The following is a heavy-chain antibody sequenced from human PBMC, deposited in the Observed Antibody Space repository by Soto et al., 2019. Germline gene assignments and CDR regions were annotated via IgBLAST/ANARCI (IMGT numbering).Heavy chain of an antibody. J-gene: IGHJ4*02. D-gene: IGHD2-2*01. CDR1: GFTFSTYS. Sequence: GGSLRLSCAASGFTFSTYSMNWVRQAPGKGLEWVSYISSSSSTIYYADSVKGRFTISRDNAKNSLYLQMNSLRAGDTAVYYCASRYCSSTSCPSDYWGLGTLVTVSS. CDR2: ISSSSSTI. V-gene: IGHV3-48*01. CDR3: ASRYCSSTSCPSDY.